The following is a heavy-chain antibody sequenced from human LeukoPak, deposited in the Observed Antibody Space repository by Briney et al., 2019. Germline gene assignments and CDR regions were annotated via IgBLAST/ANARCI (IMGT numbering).Heavy chain of an antibody. CDR2: ISYDGSNQ. V-gene: IGHV3-30*18. CDR3: AKDAYSGSYWGYFDY. J-gene: IGHJ4*02. D-gene: IGHD1-26*01. Sequence: GGSLRLSCAASGFTFSNAWMSWVRQAPGKGLEWVAVISYDGSNQYYADSVKGRFTISRDYSKNTLYLQMDSLRAEDTAVYYCAKDAYSGSYWGYFDYWGQGTLVTVSS. CDR1: GFTFSNAW.